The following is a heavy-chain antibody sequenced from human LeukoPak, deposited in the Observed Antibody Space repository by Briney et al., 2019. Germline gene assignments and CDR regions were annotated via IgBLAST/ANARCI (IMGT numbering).Heavy chain of an antibody. CDR2: ISGSGGST. Sequence: GGSLRLSCAASGFTFSNYAMSWVRQALGKGLEWVSAISGSGGSTYYADSVKGRFTISRDNSKNTLYLQMNSLRAEDTAVYYCAKDIVVVPAAIGDFDYWGQGTLVTVSS. V-gene: IGHV3-23*01. D-gene: IGHD2-2*02. CDR1: GFTFSNYA. J-gene: IGHJ4*02. CDR3: AKDIVVVPAAIGDFDY.